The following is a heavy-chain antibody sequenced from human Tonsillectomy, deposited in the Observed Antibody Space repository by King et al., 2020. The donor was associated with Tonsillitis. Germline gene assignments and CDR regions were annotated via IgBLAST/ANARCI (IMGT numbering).Heavy chain of an antibody. CDR2: MWHDGTQT. CDR1: GFTFGIYG. J-gene: IGHJ3*01. Sequence: VQLVESGGGVVQPGRSLRLSCAASGFTFGIYGMHWVRQAPGKGLEWVALMWHDGTQTFYTDSVQGRFTISRDNSKNTLYLHMSKLRADDTAIYFCAREGHATKVHSFDVWGHGTTVTVSS. D-gene: IGHD4-11*01. V-gene: IGHV3-30*19. CDR3: AREGHATKVHSFDV.